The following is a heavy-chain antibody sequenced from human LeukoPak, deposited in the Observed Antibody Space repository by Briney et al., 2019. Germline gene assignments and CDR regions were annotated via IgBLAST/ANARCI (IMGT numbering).Heavy chain of an antibody. Sequence: GRSLRLSCAASGFTFSSYAMHWVRQAPGKGLEWVAVISYDGSNKYYADSVKGRFTISRDSSKNTLYLQMNSLRAEDTAVYYCARVVGYCSSTSCPIGYWGQGTLVTVSS. CDR3: ARVVGYCSSTSCPIGY. CDR1: GFTFSSYA. J-gene: IGHJ4*02. CDR2: ISYDGSNK. V-gene: IGHV3-30-3*01. D-gene: IGHD2-2*01.